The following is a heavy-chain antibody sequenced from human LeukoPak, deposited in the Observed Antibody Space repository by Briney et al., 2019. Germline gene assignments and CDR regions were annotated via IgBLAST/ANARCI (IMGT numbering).Heavy chain of an antibody. J-gene: IGHJ3*02. CDR1: GGTFSSYA. Sequence: SVKVSCKASGGTFSSYAISWVRQAPGQGLEWMGGIIPIFGTANYAQKFQGRVTITADESTSTAYMELSSLRSEDTAVYYCARGKFITMIVVDAFDIWGQGTMVTVSS. D-gene: IGHD3-22*01. CDR3: ARGKFITMIVVDAFDI. CDR2: IIPIFGTA. V-gene: IGHV1-69*13.